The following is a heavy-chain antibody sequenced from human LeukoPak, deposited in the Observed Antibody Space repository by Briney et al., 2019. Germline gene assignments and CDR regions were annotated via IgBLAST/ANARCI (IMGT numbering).Heavy chain of an antibody. CDR1: GYTFTSYG. V-gene: IGHV1-18*01. CDR2: ISAYNGNT. CDR3: ARESPGYYDSSGYYSPNFDY. Sequence: ASVKVSCKASGYTFTSYGIIWVRQAPGQGLEWMGWISAYNGNTNYAQKLQGRVTMTTDTSTSTAYMELRSLRSDDTAVYYCARESPGYYDSSGYYSPNFDYWGQGTLVTVSS. D-gene: IGHD3-22*01. J-gene: IGHJ4*02.